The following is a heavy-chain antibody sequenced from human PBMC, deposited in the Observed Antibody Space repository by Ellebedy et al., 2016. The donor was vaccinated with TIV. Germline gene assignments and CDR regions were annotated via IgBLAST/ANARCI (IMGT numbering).Heavy chain of an antibody. D-gene: IGHD3-16*01. V-gene: IGHV3-33*01. Sequence: GESLKISXAASGFTFGSYGMHWVRQAPGKGLEWVAVIWYDGGNKYYADSVKGRFTISRDNSKNTLYLQMNSLRAEDTAVYYCARGLFGGNVAFDYWGQGALVSVSS. J-gene: IGHJ4*02. CDR3: ARGLFGGNVAFDY. CDR1: GFTFGSYG. CDR2: IWYDGGNK.